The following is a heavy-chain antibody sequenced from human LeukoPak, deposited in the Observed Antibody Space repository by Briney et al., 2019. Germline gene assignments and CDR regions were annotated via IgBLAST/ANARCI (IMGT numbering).Heavy chain of an antibody. J-gene: IGHJ5*02. CDR2: IYPGDSAT. Sequence: GESLKISCKGSVYSFTNNWIGWVRQMPGKGLDWMGIIYPGDSATRYSPSFLGQVTISADKSITTAYLQWSSLKASDTAIYYCASYDSSRGGFDPWGQGTLVTVSS. CDR3: ASYDSSRGGFDP. D-gene: IGHD3-22*01. CDR1: VYSFTNNW. V-gene: IGHV5-51*01.